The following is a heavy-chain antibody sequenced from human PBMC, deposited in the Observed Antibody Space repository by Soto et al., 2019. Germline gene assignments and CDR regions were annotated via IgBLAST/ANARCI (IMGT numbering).Heavy chain of an antibody. D-gene: IGHD2-15*01. J-gene: IGHJ1*01. CDR3: ASCNPGDCSAGSCYYDNLYVQH. Sequence: QVQLQESGPGLVKPSETLSLTCNVSGGSISSYYWRWIRQPPGKGLEWFGCSYFSGRSNYNLFLKSRLTISVDTAKSAFSLKLSCVSAADTAVYYCASCNPGDCSAGSCYYDNLYVQHGCQGTMVTVSS. CDR1: GGSISSYY. CDR2: SYFSGRS. V-gene: IGHV4-59*01.